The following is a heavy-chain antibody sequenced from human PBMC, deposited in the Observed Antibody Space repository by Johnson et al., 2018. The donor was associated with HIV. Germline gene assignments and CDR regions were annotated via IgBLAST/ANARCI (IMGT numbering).Heavy chain of an antibody. Sequence: VQLVESGGGVVQPGRSLRLSCAASGFNFDDYGVSWVRQAPGKGLEWVSGINWNGASTDYADSVKGRFNISRDNAKNSLYLQMNSLRAEDTALYYCTRARYSSSWYNGDAFDVWGQGTMVTFSS. CDR1: GFNFDDYG. J-gene: IGHJ3*01. D-gene: IGHD6-13*01. CDR3: TRARYSSSWYNGDAFDV. V-gene: IGHV3-20*04. CDR2: INWNGAST.